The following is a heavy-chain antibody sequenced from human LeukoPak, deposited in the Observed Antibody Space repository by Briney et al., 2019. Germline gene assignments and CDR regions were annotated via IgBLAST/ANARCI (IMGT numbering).Heavy chain of an antibody. CDR3: ARTLESSSWYGWFDP. Sequence: GESLKISCKGSGYSFTSYWIGWVRQMPGKGLEWMGIIYPGDSDTRYSPSFQGQVTMSADKSIRTAYLQWSSLKASDTAMYYCARTLESSSWYGWFDPWGQGTLVTVSS. J-gene: IGHJ5*02. CDR1: GYSFTSYW. CDR2: IYPGDSDT. V-gene: IGHV5-51*01. D-gene: IGHD6-13*01.